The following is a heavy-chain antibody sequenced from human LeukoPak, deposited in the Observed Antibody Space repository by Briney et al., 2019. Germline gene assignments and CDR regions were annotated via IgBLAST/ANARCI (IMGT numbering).Heavy chain of an antibody. Sequence: SETLSLTCTVSGDSISSGSYYWSWIRQPAGKGLEWIGHIYTSGSTNYNPSLKSRVTISVDTSKNQFSLKVNSVTAADTAVYYCARQASEELLGGYYMDVWGKGTTVTVSS. J-gene: IGHJ6*03. V-gene: IGHV4-61*09. CDR2: IYTSGST. D-gene: IGHD1-26*01. CDR3: ARQASEELLGGYYMDV. CDR1: GDSISSGSYY.